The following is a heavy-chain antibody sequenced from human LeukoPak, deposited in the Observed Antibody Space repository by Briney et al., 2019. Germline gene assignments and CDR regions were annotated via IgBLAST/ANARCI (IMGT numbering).Heavy chain of an antibody. Sequence: GGSLRLSCAASGFIFSTYAMSWVRQAPGKGLEWVSAITNSGGRTHYADSVKGRFTVSRDNSKNMLYLQMNSLRAEDTAVYYCAKEQLGSDWYTADYWGQGTLVAVSS. D-gene: IGHD6-19*01. J-gene: IGHJ4*02. V-gene: IGHV3-23*01. CDR1: GFIFSTYA. CDR3: AKEQLGSDWYTADY. CDR2: ITNSGGRT.